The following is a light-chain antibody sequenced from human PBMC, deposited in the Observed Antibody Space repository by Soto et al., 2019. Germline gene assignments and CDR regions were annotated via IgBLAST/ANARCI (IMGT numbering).Light chain of an antibody. CDR1: QGLSSG. V-gene: IGKV1-5*01. CDR3: QQYTSYPT. CDR2: DAS. J-gene: IGKJ1*01. Sequence: IQMTQSASTLSASVGDRVTITCRASQGLSSGFGWYQQKPGKAPKFLIXDASSLESGVPSGFSGSGSGTEFTLTISSLQPDDCATYSCQQYTSYPTFGQGTK.